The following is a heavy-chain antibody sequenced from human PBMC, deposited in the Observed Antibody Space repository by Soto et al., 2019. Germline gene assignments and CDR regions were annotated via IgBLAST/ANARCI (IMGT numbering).Heavy chain of an antibody. V-gene: IGHV4-31*03. Sequence: LSLTCTVSGVPLRSGGYYWSWIRQQPGKVLEWLGYIYYSGSTYYNPSLKSRVTISVDTSKNQFSLKLSSVTAADTAVYYCERHHRYCSGPTCYPKVGHWGQGTQVT. J-gene: IGHJ4*02. CDR2: IYYSGST. CDR3: ERHHRYCSGPTCYPKVGH. D-gene: IGHD2-15*01. CDR1: GVPLRSGGYY.